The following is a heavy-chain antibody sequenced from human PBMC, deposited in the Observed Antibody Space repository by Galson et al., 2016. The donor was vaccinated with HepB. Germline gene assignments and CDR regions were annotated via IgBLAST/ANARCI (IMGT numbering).Heavy chain of an antibody. V-gene: IGHV3-74*01. Sequence: SLRLSCAAAGFSFSSHWMHWVRQAPGKGLEWVSQINSDGSTTSYADSVKGRFTISRDNAKNTHYLQMNSLRAEDTAVYYCTRGRSGGYSKDYDYWGQGTLVTVSS. D-gene: IGHD3-10*01. CDR1: GFSFSSHW. CDR3: TRGRSGGYSKDYDY. CDR2: INSDGSTT. J-gene: IGHJ4*02.